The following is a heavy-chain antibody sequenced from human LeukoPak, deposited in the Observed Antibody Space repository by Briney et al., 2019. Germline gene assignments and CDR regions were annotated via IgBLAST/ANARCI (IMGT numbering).Heavy chain of an antibody. CDR1: GFTFSSYG. CDR2: ISYDGSNK. V-gene: IGHV3-30*18. D-gene: IGHD3-22*01. J-gene: IGHJ6*02. Sequence: PGRSLRLSCAASGFTFSSYGMHWVRQAPGKGLEWVAVISYDGSNKYYADSVKGRFTISRDNSKNTLYLQMNSLRAEDTAVYYCAKEYLKWLFIYYGMDVWGQGTTVTVSS. CDR3: AKEYLKWLFIYYGMDV.